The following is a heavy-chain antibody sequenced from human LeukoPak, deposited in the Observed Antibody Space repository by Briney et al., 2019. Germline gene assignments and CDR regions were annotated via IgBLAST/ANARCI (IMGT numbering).Heavy chain of an antibody. J-gene: IGHJ6*03. CDR3: ARDSRGYCSGGSCYPPNYYYYMDV. CDR2: IYYSGST. V-gene: IGHV4-31*03. Sequence: SQTLSLTCTVSGGSISSGGYYWSWIRQHPGKGLEWNGYIYYSGSTYYNPSLKSRVTISVDTSKNQFSLKLSSVTAADTAVYYCARDSRGYCSGGSCYPPNYYYYMDVWGKGTTVTVSS. D-gene: IGHD2-15*01. CDR1: GGSISSGGYY.